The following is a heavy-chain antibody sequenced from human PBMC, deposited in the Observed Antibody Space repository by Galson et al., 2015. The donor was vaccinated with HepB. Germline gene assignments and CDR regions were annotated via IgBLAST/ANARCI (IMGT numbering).Heavy chain of an antibody. CDR2: IYSGGST. CDR1: GFTVSSNY. CDR3: AKDWDSSGWYRPD. D-gene: IGHD6-19*01. Sequence: SLRLSCAASGFTVSSNYMSWVRQAPGKGLEWVSVIYSGGSTYYADSVKGRFTISRDNSKNTLYLQMSSLRAEDTAVYYCAKDWDSSGWYRPDGGQGALVTVSS. J-gene: IGHJ4*02. V-gene: IGHV3-66*01.